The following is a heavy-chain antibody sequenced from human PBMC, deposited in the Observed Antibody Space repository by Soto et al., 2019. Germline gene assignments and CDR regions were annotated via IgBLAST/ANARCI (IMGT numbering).Heavy chain of an antibody. Sequence: QVQLVESGGGVVQPGRSLRLSCAASGFTFSSHGMHWVRQAPGKGLEWVAVIWYDGSEKYYADSVKGRFTISRDNSKNTLFLQMNSLRVEDTAIYYCARWSNYRACGDCGQGTLVTVSS. CDR3: ARWSNYRACGD. D-gene: IGHD3-16*02. CDR2: IWYDGSEK. J-gene: IGHJ4*02. CDR1: GFTFSSHG. V-gene: IGHV3-33*01.